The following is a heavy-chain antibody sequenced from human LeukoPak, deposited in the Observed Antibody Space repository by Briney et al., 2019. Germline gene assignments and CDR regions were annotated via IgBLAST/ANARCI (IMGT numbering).Heavy chain of an antibody. J-gene: IGHJ4*02. V-gene: IGHV1-18*01. CDR1: GYTFTSYG. Sequence: GASVKVSCKASGYTFTSYGISWVRQAPGQGLEWMGWISAYNGNTNYAQKLQGRVTMTTDTSTSTAYMELRSLRSDDTAVYYCARGRDGYNFLNRGGYYYFDYWGQGILVTVSS. CDR2: ISAYNGNT. CDR3: ARGRDGYNFLNRGGYYYFDY. D-gene: IGHD5-24*01.